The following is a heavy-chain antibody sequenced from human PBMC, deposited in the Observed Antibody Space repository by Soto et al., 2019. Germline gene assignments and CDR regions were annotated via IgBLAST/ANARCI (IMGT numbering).Heavy chain of an antibody. CDR2: ISGSGGST. V-gene: IGHV3-23*01. J-gene: IGHJ6*02. D-gene: IGHD3-3*01. CDR1: GFTFSSYA. Sequence: GSLRLSCAASGFTFSSYAMSWVRQAPGKGLEWVSAISGSGGSTYYADSVKGWFTISRDNSKNTLYLQMNSLRAEDTAVYYCAKEVTIFGGSYGMDVWGQGTTVTVSS. CDR3: AKEVTIFGGSYGMDV.